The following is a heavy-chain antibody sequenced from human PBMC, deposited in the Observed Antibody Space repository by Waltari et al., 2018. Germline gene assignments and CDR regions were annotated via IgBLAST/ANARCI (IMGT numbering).Heavy chain of an antibody. CDR1: GGSIRSTTYY. V-gene: IGHV4-39*01. J-gene: IGHJ4*02. D-gene: IGHD5-18*01. CDR2: IYYGGLT. Sequence: QLQLQESGPGLVKPSETLSLTCTVSGGSIRSTTYYWGWVRQSPGKGLEWLGGIYYGGLTQYSPSFRSGVTISVDTSNNHFSLKLCSLTAADTAVFYCARQGSYGYVGFDYWGQGTLVTVSS. CDR3: ARQGSYGYVGFDY.